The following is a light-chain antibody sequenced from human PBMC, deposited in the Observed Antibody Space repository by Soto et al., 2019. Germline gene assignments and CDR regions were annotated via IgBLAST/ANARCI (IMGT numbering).Light chain of an antibody. J-gene: IGLJ1*01. CDR1: SSDVGSYNL. CDR3: CSYADSSTLCV. Sequence: QSVLTQPASVSGSPGQSITISCTGTSSDVGSYNLVSWYQQHPGKAPKLMIYEGSKRPSGVSNRFSGSKSGNTASLTISGLQAEDEADYYCCSYADSSTLCVFGTVTKVTVL. CDR2: EGS. V-gene: IGLV2-23*01.